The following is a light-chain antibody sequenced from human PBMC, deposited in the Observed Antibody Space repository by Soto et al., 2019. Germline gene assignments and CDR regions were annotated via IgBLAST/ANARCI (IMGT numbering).Light chain of an antibody. CDR3: QQRSNWPLT. CDR2: DTS. V-gene: IGKV3-11*01. Sequence: EIVLTQSPATLSLSPGEGATLSCRASQSVSSYLAWYQQNPGQPPGLLIYDTSNRAAGIPARFSGSGSGTDFPLTISSLEPEDVAVYYCQQRSNWPLTFGGGTKVEIK. CDR1: QSVSSY. J-gene: IGKJ4*01.